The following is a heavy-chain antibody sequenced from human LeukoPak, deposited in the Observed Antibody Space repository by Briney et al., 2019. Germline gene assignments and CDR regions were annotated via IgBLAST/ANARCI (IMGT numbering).Heavy chain of an antibody. CDR3: AKDGANYYDSSGYYGPFDY. Sequence: PGGSLRLSCAASGFTFDDYAMHWVRQAPGKGLEWVSLISWDGSSTYYADSVKGRFTISRDNSKNSLYLQMNSLRAEDTALYYCAKDGANYYDSSGYYGPFDYWGQGTLVTVSS. CDR1: GFTFDDYA. CDR2: ISWDGSST. V-gene: IGHV3-43D*04. D-gene: IGHD3-22*01. J-gene: IGHJ4*02.